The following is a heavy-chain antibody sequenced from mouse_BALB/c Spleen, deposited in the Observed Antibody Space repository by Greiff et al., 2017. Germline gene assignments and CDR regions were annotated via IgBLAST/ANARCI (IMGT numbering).Heavy chain of an antibody. J-gene: IGHJ2*01. D-gene: IGHD2-14*01. CDR2: IRNKANGYTT. V-gene: IGHV7-3*02. CDR3: ARDRYDDY. CDR1: GFTFTDYY. Sequence: EAMLVESGGGLVQPGGSLRLSCATSGFTFTDYYMSWVRQPPGKALEWLGFIRNKANGYTTEYSASVKGRFTISRDNSQSILYLQMNTLRAEDSATYYCARDRYDDYWGQGTTLTVSS.